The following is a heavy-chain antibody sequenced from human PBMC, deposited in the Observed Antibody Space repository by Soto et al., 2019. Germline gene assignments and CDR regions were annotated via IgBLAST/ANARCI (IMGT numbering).Heavy chain of an antibody. D-gene: IGHD6-19*01. V-gene: IGHV3-48*02. CDR2: ITSDTNTI. CDR3: ARSVEGHFDY. Sequence: EVQLVESGGGLVQPGGSLRLTCAASGFPFSIYSMNWVRQAPGKGLGWSSYITSDTNTIKYADSVKGRFTISRDNAKNLVYLQMNSLRDEDTAVYFCARSVEGHFDYWGQGTVVTVS. CDR1: GFPFSIYS. J-gene: IGHJ4*02.